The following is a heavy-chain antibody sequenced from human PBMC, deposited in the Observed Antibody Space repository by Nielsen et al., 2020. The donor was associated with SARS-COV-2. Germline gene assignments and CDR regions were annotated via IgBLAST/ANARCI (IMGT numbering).Heavy chain of an antibody. CDR2: INPNNGGT. V-gene: IGHV1-46*01. Sequence: ASVKVSCKASGYTFTNNYMHWVRQAPGQGLEWMGLINPNNGGTTYAHKFLGTVTMARDTSTSTVYMELSSLRSDDTALYYFAIDSSGTYRRVDYWGQGTLVTVSS. D-gene: IGHD3-22*01. CDR3: AIDSSGTYRRVDY. J-gene: IGHJ4*02. CDR1: GYTFTNNY.